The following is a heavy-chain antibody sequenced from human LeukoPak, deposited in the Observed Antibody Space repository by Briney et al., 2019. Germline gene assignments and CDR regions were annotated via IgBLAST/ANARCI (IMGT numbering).Heavy chain of an antibody. V-gene: IGHV4-39*01. J-gene: IGHJ6*03. Sequence: KASETLSLTCGVSGGSISSSTFYWGWIRQPPGKGLEWIGSVYYSGSTYYNPSLKSRVTISVDTSKNQFSLNLNSVTAADTAVYFCARHTLPRSSGRYSYYYMDVWGTGTTVTVAS. D-gene: IGHD6-19*01. CDR2: VYYSGST. CDR3: ARHTLPRSSGRYSYYYMDV. CDR1: GGSISSSTFY.